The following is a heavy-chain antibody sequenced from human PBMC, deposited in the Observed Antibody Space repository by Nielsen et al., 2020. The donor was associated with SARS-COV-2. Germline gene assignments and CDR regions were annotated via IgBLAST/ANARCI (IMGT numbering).Heavy chain of an antibody. CDR3: AREHGRSLEYCSSTSCYIWFDP. V-gene: IGHV3-20*01. CDR2: IHWHGGST. J-gene: IGHJ5*02. Sequence: ESLKISCAASGFPFDDDVMSWVRQAPGKGPEWVSGIHWHGGSTGYADSVKGRFTISRDNAKNSLYLQMNSLRAEDTALYHCAREHGRSLEYCSSTSCYIWFDPWGQGTLVTVSS. CDR1: GFPFDDDV. D-gene: IGHD2-2*02.